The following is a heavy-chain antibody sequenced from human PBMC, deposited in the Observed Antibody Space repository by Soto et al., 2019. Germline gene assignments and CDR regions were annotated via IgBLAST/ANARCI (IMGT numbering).Heavy chain of an antibody. CDR2: ITGSGGGT. D-gene: IGHD3-10*01. J-gene: IGHJ4*02. CDR1: GFTFTSFA. V-gene: IGHV3-23*01. Sequence: GGSLRLSCAVSGFTFTSFAMAWVRQGPGKGLECVSVITGSGGGTYYAASVKGRFTISRDNSRSMVFLQMNSLRAEDTAMYYCAAGEPLHYRGQGTLVTVSS. CDR3: AAGEPLHY.